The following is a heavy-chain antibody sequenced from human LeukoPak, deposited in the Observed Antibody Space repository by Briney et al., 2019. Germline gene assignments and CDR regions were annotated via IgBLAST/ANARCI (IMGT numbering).Heavy chain of an antibody. D-gene: IGHD6-6*01. Sequence: GASVKVSCKASGYTFTSYDIDWVRQATGQGLEWMGWMNPNSGNTGYAQKFQGRVTITRNTPISTAYMELSSPTSEDTAVYYCARGGVAARQSGYYFDYWGQGTLVTVSS. CDR3: ARGGVAARQSGYYFDY. CDR2: MNPNSGNT. CDR1: GYTFTSYD. V-gene: IGHV1-8*03. J-gene: IGHJ4*02.